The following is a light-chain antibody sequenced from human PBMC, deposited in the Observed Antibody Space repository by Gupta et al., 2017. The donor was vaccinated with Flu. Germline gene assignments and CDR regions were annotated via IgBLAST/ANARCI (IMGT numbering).Light chain of an antibody. CDR2: GAS. V-gene: IGKV3-20*01. J-gene: IGKJ2*01. Sequence: EIVLTQSPGTLSLSPGERATLSCRASQSVNNNLLTWYQQKPGQAPRLLIYGASSRATGIPDRFSGSGSGTDFTLTIRRLEPEDFAVYYCQQYGISGSTFGQGTKLEIK. CDR3: QQYGISGST. CDR1: QSVNNNL.